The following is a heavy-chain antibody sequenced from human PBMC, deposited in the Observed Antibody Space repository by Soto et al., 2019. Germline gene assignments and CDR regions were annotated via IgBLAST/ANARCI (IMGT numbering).Heavy chain of an antibody. D-gene: IGHD5-12*01. J-gene: IGHJ4*02. V-gene: IGHV4-34*01. CDR1: GGSLSGYY. CDR3: ARGQEGVVATH. CDR2: IKDGGYT. Sequence: QVQLQQWGAGLLKPSETLFLSCTVNGGSLSGYYWSWIRQPPGKGLEWIGEIKDGGYTNYSPSLKSRATISSDTSNNQFSLRLNSVTVADTGLYYCARGQEGVVATHWDQGALVTVSS.